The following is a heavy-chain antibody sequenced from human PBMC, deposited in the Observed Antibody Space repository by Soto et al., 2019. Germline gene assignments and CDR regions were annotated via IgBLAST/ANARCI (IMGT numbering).Heavy chain of an antibody. CDR3: ARDLAEGDH. Sequence: QVQLVQSGAEVKKPGASVKLSCRTSGYTFTHYYIHWVRQAPGQGLEWLAIINPASGSTNDAQDFLGRVTLTMDTSTTTAYMELSGLRAEDTAIFYCARDLAEGDHWGQGTRVTVSS. CDR2: INPASGST. V-gene: IGHV1-46*01. D-gene: IGHD3-3*02. CDR1: GYTFTHYY. J-gene: IGHJ4*02.